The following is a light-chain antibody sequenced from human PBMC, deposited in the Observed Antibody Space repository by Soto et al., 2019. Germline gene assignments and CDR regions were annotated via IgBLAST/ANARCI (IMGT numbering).Light chain of an antibody. Sequence: EILFTQSPGTLSLSARERATLSCRASQSVNNNYVAWYQQKPGQALRLLIFRASNKATGIPDRFGVSGSGTEFILSISGLEAEDSGIYRCQQHGGSPETFGQGTKVDI. J-gene: IGKJ1*01. CDR2: RAS. CDR1: QSVNNNY. CDR3: QQHGGSPET. V-gene: IGKV3-20*01.